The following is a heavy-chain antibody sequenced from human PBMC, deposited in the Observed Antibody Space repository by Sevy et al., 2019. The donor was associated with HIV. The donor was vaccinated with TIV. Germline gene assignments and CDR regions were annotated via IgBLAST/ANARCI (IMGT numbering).Heavy chain of an antibody. CDR3: VRRPYSSAYSWSYHFDY. V-gene: IGHV3-11*01. Sequence: GGSLRLSCAASGFTFSDYYMSWIRQAPGKGLEWISYISGSSSAIVYADSGKGRFAMSRNNAKNSLYLHMDNLRAEDTAVYFCVRRPYSSAYSWSYHFDYWGQGTLVTVSS. J-gene: IGHJ4*02. CDR1: GFTFSDYY. CDR2: ISGSSSAI. D-gene: IGHD3-16*01.